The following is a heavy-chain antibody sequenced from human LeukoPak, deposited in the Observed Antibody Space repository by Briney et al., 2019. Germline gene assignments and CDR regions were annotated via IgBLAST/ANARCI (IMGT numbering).Heavy chain of an antibody. CDR3: ARVGSIFGVVFPLY. CDR2: INPNSGGT. Sequence: ASVKVSCKASGYTFTGYYMHWVRQAPGQGLEWMGWINPNSGGTNYAQKFQGWVTMTRDTSTSTAYMELRSLRSDDTAVYYCARVGSIFGVVFPLYWGQGTLVTVSS. V-gene: IGHV1-2*04. CDR1: GYTFTGYY. D-gene: IGHD3-3*01. J-gene: IGHJ4*02.